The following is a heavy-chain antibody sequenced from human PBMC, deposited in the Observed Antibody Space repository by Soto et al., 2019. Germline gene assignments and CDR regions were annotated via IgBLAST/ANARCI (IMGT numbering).Heavy chain of an antibody. V-gene: IGHV6-1*01. J-gene: IGHJ4*02. Sequence: SQTLSLTCAISGDSVSESSVSWNWIRQSPSRGLEWLGRTNYGSKWSYAYAESVRSRITISADTSKNTAYLQMNSLKTEDTAVYYCTRHPGAGTTVSWGQGTLVTVSS. CDR1: GDSVSESSVS. D-gene: IGHD1-7*01. CDR3: TRHPGAGTTVS. CDR2: TNYGSKWSY.